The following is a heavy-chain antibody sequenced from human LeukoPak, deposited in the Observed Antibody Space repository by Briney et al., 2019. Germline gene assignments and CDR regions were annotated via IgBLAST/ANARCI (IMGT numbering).Heavy chain of an antibody. V-gene: IGHV4-59*01. D-gene: IGHD5-18*01. CDR2: IYYSGST. J-gene: IGHJ4*02. CDR1: GGSISSYY. CDR3: ARAGDVDTAMGNYYFDY. Sequence: SETLSLTCTVSGGSISSYYWSWIRQPPGKGLEWLGYIYYSGSTNYNPSLKSRVTISVDTSKNQFSLKLSSVTAADTAVYYCARAGDVDTAMGNYYFDYWGQGTLVTVSS.